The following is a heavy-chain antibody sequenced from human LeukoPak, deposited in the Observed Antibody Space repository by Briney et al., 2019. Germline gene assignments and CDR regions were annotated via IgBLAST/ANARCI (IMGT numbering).Heavy chain of an antibody. CDR1: GFTFSSYG. CDR3: AKDQQNLNFDY. D-gene: IGHD6-13*01. J-gene: IGHJ4*02. V-gene: IGHV3-30*18. Sequence: GGSLRLSCAASGFTFSSYGMHWVRQAPGNGLEWVAVISYDGSNKYYADSVKGRFTISRDNSKNTLYLQMNSLRAEDTAVYYCAKDQQNLNFDYWGQGTLVTVSS. CDR2: ISYDGSNK.